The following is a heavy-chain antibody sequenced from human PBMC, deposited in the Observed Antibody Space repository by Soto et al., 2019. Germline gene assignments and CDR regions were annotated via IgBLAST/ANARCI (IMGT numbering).Heavy chain of an antibody. CDR1: GFSLSSATVG. J-gene: IGHJ3*01. CDR3: AHIMITFGGAFDLDAFDF. D-gene: IGHD3-16*01. Sequence: QITLKESGPALVNPTQTLTLTCTFSGFSLSSATVGVAWIRQPPGKALEWIAIIYWDDDKRYSPSLQSRLAITKDTSKNQVVLTMTNLDPVDTATYYCAHIMITFGGAFDLDAFDFWGQGTMVTVSS. V-gene: IGHV2-5*02. CDR2: IYWDDDK.